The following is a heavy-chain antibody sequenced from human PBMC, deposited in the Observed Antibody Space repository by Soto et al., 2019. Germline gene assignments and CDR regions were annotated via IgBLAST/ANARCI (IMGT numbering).Heavy chain of an antibody. CDR2: MNPNSGNT. CDR3: ARGIN. J-gene: IGHJ3*01. CDR1: GYTFTSYD. V-gene: IGHV1-8*01. Sequence: QVQLVQSGAEVKRPGASVRVSCKASGYTFTSYDINWVRQATGQGLEWLGWMNPNSGNTGYAQKFQGRITLTRSSSPSTAYMQLTSLRSEDTAVYYCARGINWGQGTMVTVSS.